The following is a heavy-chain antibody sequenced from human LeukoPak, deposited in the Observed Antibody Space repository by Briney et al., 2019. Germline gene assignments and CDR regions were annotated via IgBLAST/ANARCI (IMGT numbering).Heavy chain of an antibody. J-gene: IGHJ5*02. D-gene: IGHD3-10*01. CDR1: GGSFSGYY. CDR2: GHYTGST. Sequence: SETLSVTCAVYGGSFSGYYWSWIRQPRGKGLEWIATGHYTGSTYYNPSLQSRVTMSGDTSKNQFSLRLSSVTAADTAVYYCAKHLWFGELSNNWFDPWGQGTLVTVSS. V-gene: IGHV4-34*01. CDR3: AKHLWFGELSNNWFDP.